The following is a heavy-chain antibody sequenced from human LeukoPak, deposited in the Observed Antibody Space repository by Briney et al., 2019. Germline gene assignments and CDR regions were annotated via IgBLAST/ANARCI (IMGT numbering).Heavy chain of an antibody. Sequence: PGGSLRLSCAASGFTFDDYAMHWVRQAPGKGLEWVSGISWNSGSIGYADSVKGRFTISRDNAKNSLYLQMNSLRAEDTALYYCAKVRRWLVQDDAFDIWGQGTMVTVSS. CDR1: GFTFDDYA. CDR2: ISWNSGSI. CDR3: AKVRRWLVQDDAFDI. V-gene: IGHV3-9*01. J-gene: IGHJ3*02. D-gene: IGHD6-19*01.